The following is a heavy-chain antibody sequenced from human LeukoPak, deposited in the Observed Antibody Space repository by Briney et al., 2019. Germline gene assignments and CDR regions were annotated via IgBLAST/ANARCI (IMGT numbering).Heavy chain of an antibody. D-gene: IGHD6-6*01. J-gene: IGHJ4*02. V-gene: IGHV3-7*01. CDR2: IKQDGSEK. CDR3: ARDLYSSSDYYFDY. CDR1: GFTFSSYW. Sequence: GGSLRLSCAASGFTFSSYWMSWVRQAPGKGLEWVANIKQDGSEKYYVDSVKGRFTISRDNAKNSLYLQMNSLRAEDTAEYYCARDLYSSSDYYFDYWGQGTLVTVSS.